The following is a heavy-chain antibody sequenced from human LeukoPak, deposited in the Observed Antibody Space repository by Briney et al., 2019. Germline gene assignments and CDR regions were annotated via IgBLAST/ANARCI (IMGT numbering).Heavy chain of an antibody. Sequence: PSETLSLTCTVSGGSISSSSYYWGWIRQPPGKGLEWIGSIYYSGSTYYNPSLKSRVTISVDTSKNQFSLKLSSVTAADTAVYYCARHTYSSSWGTRDYFDYWGQGTLVTVSS. J-gene: IGHJ4*02. CDR3: ARHTYSSSWGTRDYFDY. D-gene: IGHD6-13*01. CDR2: IYYSGST. V-gene: IGHV4-39*01. CDR1: GGSISSSSYY.